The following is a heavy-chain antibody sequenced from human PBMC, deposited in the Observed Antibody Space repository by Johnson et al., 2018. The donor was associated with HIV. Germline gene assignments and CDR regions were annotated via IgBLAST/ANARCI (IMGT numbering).Heavy chain of an antibody. J-gene: IGHJ3*02. D-gene: IGHD6-19*01. Sequence: VQLVESGGGVVQPGRSLRLSCAASGFTFSSSAMHWVHQAPGKGLEWVSGINWTGGSTGYADSVKGRFTISKDNAKNSLYLQMNTRRAEDTALYYCARGGPYSSGWSGAGAFDIWGQGTMVTVSS. CDR3: ARGGPYSSGWSGAGAFDI. CDR1: GFTFSSSA. V-gene: IGHV3-20*04. CDR2: INWTGGST.